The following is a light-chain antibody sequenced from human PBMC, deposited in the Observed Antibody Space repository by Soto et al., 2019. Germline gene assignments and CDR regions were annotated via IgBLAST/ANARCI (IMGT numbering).Light chain of an antibody. Sequence: QSALTQPPSVSGSPGQSVTISCTGTGSDFGSYNLVSWYQQPPGTAPKLIIYGVSHRPSGVPGRFSGSKSGNTTSLTISGLQAEDEADYYCSSYTTSGTWVFGGGTKVTVL. CDR2: GVS. CDR3: SSYTTSGTWV. V-gene: IGLV2-18*02. J-gene: IGLJ3*02. CDR1: GSDFGSYNL.